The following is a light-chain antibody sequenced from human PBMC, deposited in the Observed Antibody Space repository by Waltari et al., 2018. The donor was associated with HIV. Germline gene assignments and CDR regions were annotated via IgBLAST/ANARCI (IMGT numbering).Light chain of an antibody. CDR3: QQYGASPYT. CDR1: QSVRSSY. V-gene: IGKV3-20*01. J-gene: IGKJ2*01. CDR2: GAS. Sequence: EIALTQSPATLTLSPGERATLSCRASQSVRSSYLAWYQQKPGQAPRLLIYGASNRATDIPDRFSGSGSGTDFTLTISRLEPEDSAVYCCQQYGASPYTFGLGTKLEI.